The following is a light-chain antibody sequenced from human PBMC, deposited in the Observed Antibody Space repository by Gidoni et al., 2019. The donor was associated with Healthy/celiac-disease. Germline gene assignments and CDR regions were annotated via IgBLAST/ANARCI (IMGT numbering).Light chain of an antibody. J-gene: IGLJ2*01. Sequence: GSYNLVSWYQQHPGKAPKLMIYEGSKRPSGVSNRFSGSKSGNTASLTISGLQAEDEADYYCCSYAGSYVVFGGGTKLTVL. CDR3: CSYAGSYVV. CDR1: GSYNL. V-gene: IGLV2-23*01. CDR2: EGS.